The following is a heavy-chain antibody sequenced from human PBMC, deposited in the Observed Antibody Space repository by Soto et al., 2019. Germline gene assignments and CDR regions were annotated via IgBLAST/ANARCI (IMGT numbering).Heavy chain of an antibody. Sequence: GGSLRLSCAASGFTFNSYGMHWVRQAPGKGLEWVAVISYDGSNKYYADSVKGRFTISRDNSKNTLYLQMNSLRAEDTAVYYCAKEWESTKFSGSFGPWGQGTLVTVSS. V-gene: IGHV3-30*18. CDR2: ISYDGSNK. CDR3: AKEWESTKFSGSFGP. CDR1: GFTFNSYG. D-gene: IGHD1-26*01. J-gene: IGHJ5*02.